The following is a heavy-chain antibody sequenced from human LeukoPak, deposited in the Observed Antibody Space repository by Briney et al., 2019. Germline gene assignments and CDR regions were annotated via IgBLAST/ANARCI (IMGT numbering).Heavy chain of an antibody. D-gene: IGHD3-3*01. CDR1: GYTLTELS. CDR3: ARGQTIFGVVTIDY. CDR2: FDPEDGET. Sequence: ASVKVSCKVSGYTLTELSMHWVRQAPGKGLEWMGGFDPEDGETIYAQKLQGRVTMTTDTSTSTAYMELRSLRSDDTAVYYCARGQTIFGVVTIDYWGQGTLVTVSS. J-gene: IGHJ4*02. V-gene: IGHV1-24*01.